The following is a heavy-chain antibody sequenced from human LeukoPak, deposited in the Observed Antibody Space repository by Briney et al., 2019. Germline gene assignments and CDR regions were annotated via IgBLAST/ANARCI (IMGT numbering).Heavy chain of an antibody. CDR2: IYTSGST. J-gene: IGHJ4*02. CDR1: GGSISSSSYY. Sequence: SETLSLTCTVSGGSISSSSYYWGWIRQPPGKGLEWIGRIYTSGSTNYNPSLKSRVTMSVDTSKNQFSLKLSSVTAADTAVYYCAREAHYYDSSGYYLLYFDYWGQGTLVTVSS. D-gene: IGHD3-22*01. V-gene: IGHV4-39*07. CDR3: AREAHYYDSSGYYLLYFDY.